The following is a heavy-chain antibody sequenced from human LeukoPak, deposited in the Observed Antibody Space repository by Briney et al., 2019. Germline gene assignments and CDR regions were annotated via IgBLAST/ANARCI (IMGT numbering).Heavy chain of an antibody. Sequence: PGGSLRLSCDASGLTFSHYWMTWYRHAPGRRVEWVADVNQDGSVQAYGDSVRGQFTICRGNAKNSVYIQMSSRRVEDTAMYYCARDHNVADVWGQGTMVTVSS. CDR3: ARDHNVADV. D-gene: IGHD2-8*01. CDR1: GLTFSHYW. J-gene: IGHJ3*01. CDR2: VNQDGSVQ. V-gene: IGHV3-7*01.